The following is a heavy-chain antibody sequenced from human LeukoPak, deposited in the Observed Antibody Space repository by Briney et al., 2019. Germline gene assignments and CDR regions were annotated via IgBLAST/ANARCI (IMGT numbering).Heavy chain of an antibody. V-gene: IGHV1-69*06. CDR2: IIPIFGTA. CDR1: GGTFSSYA. CDR3: ATDDSGYSYGW. Sequence: SVKVSCKASGGTFSSYAISWVRQAPGQGLEWMGGIIPIFGTANYAQKFQGRVTITADKSTSTAYMELSSLRSEDTAVYYCATDDSGYSYGWWGQGTMVTVSS. J-gene: IGHJ3*01. D-gene: IGHD5-18*01.